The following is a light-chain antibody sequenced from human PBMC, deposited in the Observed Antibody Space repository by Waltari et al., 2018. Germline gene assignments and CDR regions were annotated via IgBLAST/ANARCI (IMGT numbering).Light chain of an antibody. CDR2: WAS. CDR3: QQSYSPHRT. V-gene: IGKV4-1*01. CDR1: QSVLYSSNNKNY. J-gene: IGKJ1*01. Sequence: DIVMTQSPDSLAVSLGERATINCKSSQSVLYSSNNKNYLAWYQQKPGQPPKLLIYWASIRESGVPDRFSGSGSETDFTLTTSSLQAEDVAVYYCQQSYSPHRTFGQGTRVEIK.